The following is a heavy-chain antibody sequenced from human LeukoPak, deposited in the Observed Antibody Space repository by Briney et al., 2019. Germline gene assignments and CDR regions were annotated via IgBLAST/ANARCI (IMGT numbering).Heavy chain of an antibody. V-gene: IGHV3-23*01. Sequence: QSGGSLRLSCAASGFTFSTYAMSWVRQAPGQGLEWVSSISGDGGSTYYAESEKGRFTISRDNSKNTLYLQMNSLRAEDTAVYYCAKRPDCSTTNCFRFEYWGQGTLVTVSS. CDR1: GFTFSTYA. J-gene: IGHJ4*02. CDR3: AKRPDCSTTNCFRFEY. D-gene: IGHD2-2*01. CDR2: ISGDGGST.